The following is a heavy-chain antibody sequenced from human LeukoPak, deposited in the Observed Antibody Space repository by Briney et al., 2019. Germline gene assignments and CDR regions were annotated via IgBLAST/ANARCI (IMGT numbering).Heavy chain of an antibody. V-gene: IGHV4-59*01. J-gene: IGHJ3*02. D-gene: IGHD4-17*01. CDR2: IYYSGST. CDR3: AREPTDYGDYETNDAFDI. Sequence: SETLSLTCTVSGGFISSYYWSWIRQPPGKGLEWIGYIYYSGSTNYNPSLKSRVTISVDTSKNQFSLKLSSVTAADTAVYYCAREPTDYGDYETNDAFDIWGQGTMVTVSS. CDR1: GGFISSYY.